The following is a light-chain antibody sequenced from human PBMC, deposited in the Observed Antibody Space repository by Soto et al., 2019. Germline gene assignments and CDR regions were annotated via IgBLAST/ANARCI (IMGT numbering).Light chain of an antibody. Sequence: QSVLTQPASVSGSPGQSITISCTGSISDIGTYNLVSWLQQHPGKAPKLMIYEASKRPSGVSNRFSGSKSGNTASLTISGPQAEDEADYYCCSYASSNTLVVGGGTKLTVL. CDR3: CSYASSNTLV. CDR2: EAS. J-gene: IGLJ2*01. CDR1: ISDIGTYNL. V-gene: IGLV2-23*01.